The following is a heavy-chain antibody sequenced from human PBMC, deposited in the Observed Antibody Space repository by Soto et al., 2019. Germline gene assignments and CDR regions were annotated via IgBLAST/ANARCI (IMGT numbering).Heavy chain of an antibody. V-gene: IGHV3-53*01. CDR3: ARGYETSSWFVAY. J-gene: IGHJ4*02. Sequence: EVQLVESGGGLIQPGGSLRLSCGASGFTASSNYMSWVRQAPGKGLEWVSIFYKGGSTYFADSVKGRFTTSRDISKNTLYLQMNSLRAEDTAIYYCARGYETSSWFVAYWGQGILVTVSS. D-gene: IGHD6-13*01. CDR1: GFTASSNY. CDR2: FYKGGST.